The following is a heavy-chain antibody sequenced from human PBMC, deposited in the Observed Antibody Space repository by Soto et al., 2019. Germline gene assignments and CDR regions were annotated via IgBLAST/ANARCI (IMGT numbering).Heavy chain of an antibody. D-gene: IGHD3-22*01. CDR1: GGTFSSYT. V-gene: IGHV1-69*04. CDR3: ARDGRGYYDSSGYSMGYGMDV. Sequence: ASVTVSCKASGGTFSSYTISWVRQAPGQGLEWMGRIIPILGIANYAQKFQGRVTITADKSTSTAYMELSSLRSEDTAVYYRARDGRGYYDSSGYSMGYGMDVWGQGTTVTVSS. J-gene: IGHJ6*02. CDR2: IIPILGIA.